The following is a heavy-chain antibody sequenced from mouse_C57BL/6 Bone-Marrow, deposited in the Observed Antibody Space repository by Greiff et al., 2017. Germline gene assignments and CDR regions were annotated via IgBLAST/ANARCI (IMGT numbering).Heavy chain of an antibody. V-gene: IGHV1-52*01. CDR1: GYTFTSYW. CDR3: AALITTVVGGY. D-gene: IGHD1-1*01. Sequence: QVQLQQPGAELVRPGSSVKLSCKASGYTFTSYWMHWVKLRPIQGLEWIGNIDPSDSETHYNQKFKDKATLTVDKSSSTAYMQLRSLTSEDSAVKYCAALITTVVGGYWGQCTTHTVPS. J-gene: IGHJ2*01. CDR2: IDPSDSET.